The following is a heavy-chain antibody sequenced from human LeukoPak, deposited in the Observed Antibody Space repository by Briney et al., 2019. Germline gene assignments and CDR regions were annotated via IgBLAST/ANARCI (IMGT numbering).Heavy chain of an antibody. D-gene: IGHD3-22*01. CDR1: GGSLSGYY. J-gene: IGHJ1*01. CDR3: ARGHYYDSSGVRGRYFQH. V-gene: IGHV4-34*01. CDR2: INHSGST. Sequence: SETLSLTCAVYGGSLSGYYWSWIRQPPGKGLEWIGEINHSGSTNYNPSLKSRVTISVDTSKNQFSLKLSSVTAADTAVYYCARGHYYDSSGVRGRYFQHWGQGTLVTVSS.